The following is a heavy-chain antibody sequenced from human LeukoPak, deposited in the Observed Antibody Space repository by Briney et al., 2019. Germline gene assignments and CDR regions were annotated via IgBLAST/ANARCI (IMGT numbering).Heavy chain of an antibody. CDR3: ARRPPYYYDSSGLAFDI. CDR1: GGSISSYY. V-gene: IGHV4-59*08. J-gene: IGHJ3*02. CDR2: TYYSGST. D-gene: IGHD3-22*01. Sequence: SETLSLTCTVSGGSISSYYWSWIRQPPGKGLEWIGYTYYSGSTNYNPSLKSRVTISVDTSKNQFSLKLSSVTAADTAVYYCARRPPYYYDSSGLAFDIWGQGTMVTVSS.